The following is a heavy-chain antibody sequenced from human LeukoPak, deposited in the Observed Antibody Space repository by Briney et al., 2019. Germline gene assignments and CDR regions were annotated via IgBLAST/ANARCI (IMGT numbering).Heavy chain of an antibody. Sequence: SETLSLTCTVSVGSISSYYWSWIRQPPGKGLEGIGYIYYSGSTNYNPSLKSRVTISVDTSKNQCSLKLSSVTAADTAVYYCARHSYYYGSGTNFDYWGQGTLVTVSS. D-gene: IGHD3-10*01. CDR3: ARHSYYYGSGTNFDY. CDR2: IYYSGST. V-gene: IGHV4-59*08. J-gene: IGHJ4*02. CDR1: VGSISSYY.